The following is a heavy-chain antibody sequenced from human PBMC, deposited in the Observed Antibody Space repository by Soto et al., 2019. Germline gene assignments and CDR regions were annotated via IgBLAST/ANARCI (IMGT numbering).Heavy chain of an antibody. J-gene: IGHJ4*02. D-gene: IGHD3-22*01. CDR2: ISWNSGSI. V-gene: IGHV3-9*01. Sequence: EVQLVESGGGLVQPGRSLRLSCAASGFTFDDYAMHWVRQAPGKGLEWVSGISWNSGSIGYADSVKGRFTISRDNAKNSLYLQMNSLSAEDTALYYCAKDIGSSGYYPYYFDYWGQGTLVTVSS. CDR1: GFTFDDYA. CDR3: AKDIGSSGYYPYYFDY.